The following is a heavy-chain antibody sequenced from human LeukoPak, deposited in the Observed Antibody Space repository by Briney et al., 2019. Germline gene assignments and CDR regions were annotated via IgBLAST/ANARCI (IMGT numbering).Heavy chain of an antibody. J-gene: IGHJ6*02. CDR2: ISSSGNTI. Sequence: GGSLRLSCAASGFTFSSYEMNWVRQAPGKGLEWVSYISSSGNTIYFADSVKGRFTISRDNAKNSLYLQMNSLRAEDTAVYYCARWSRFFYGMDVWGQGTTVTVSS. CDR1: GFTFSSYE. D-gene: IGHD3-3*01. V-gene: IGHV3-48*03. CDR3: ARWSRFFYGMDV.